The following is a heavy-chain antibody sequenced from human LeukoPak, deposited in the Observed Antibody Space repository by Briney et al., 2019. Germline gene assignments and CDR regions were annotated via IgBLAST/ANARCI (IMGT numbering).Heavy chain of an antibody. V-gene: IGHV3-48*03. CDR3: ARDRYSSGWADAFDI. CDR1: GFTFSSYE. Sequence: GGSLRLSCAASGFTFSSYEMNWVRQAPGKGLEWVSYISSSGSTIYYADSVKGRFTISRDNAKNSLYLQMNSLRAEDTAVYYCARDRYSSGWADAFDIWGLGTMVTVSS. CDR2: ISSSGSTI. D-gene: IGHD6-19*01. J-gene: IGHJ3*02.